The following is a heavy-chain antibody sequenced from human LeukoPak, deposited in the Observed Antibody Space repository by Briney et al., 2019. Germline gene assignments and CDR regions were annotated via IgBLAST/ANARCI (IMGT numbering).Heavy chain of an antibody. CDR1: GNYW. CDR3: VSFYETY. V-gene: IGHV3-74*01. D-gene: IGHD2/OR15-2a*01. J-gene: IGHJ4*02. Sequence: GSLRLSFAASGNYWMHWVRQAPGKGLVWVSHINSDGSWTSYADSVKGRFTISKDNAKNTVYLQMNSLRAEDTAVYYCVSFYETYWGRGTLVTVSS. CDR2: INSDGSWT.